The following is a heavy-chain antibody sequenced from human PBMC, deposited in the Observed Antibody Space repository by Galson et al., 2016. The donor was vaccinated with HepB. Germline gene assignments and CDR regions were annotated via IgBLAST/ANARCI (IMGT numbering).Heavy chain of an antibody. CDR2: IHYSGSI. D-gene: IGHD3-3*01. CDR3: ARETTTLEGLEV. J-gene: IGHJ6*02. Sequence: SETLSLTCSVSDDSVTGVSYYWTWIRQSPGKGLEWIACIHYSGSINYNRSLRGRVTISLDTSKRQFSLNLRSVTTADTAVYYCARETTTLEGLEVWGQGITATVSS. CDR1: DDSVTGVSYY. V-gene: IGHV4-61*01.